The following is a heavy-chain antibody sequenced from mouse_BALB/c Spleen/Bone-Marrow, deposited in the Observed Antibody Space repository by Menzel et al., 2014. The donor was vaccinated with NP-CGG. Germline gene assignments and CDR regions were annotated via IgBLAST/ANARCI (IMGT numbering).Heavy chain of an antibody. CDR3: ARRAGAY. D-gene: IGHD3-3*01. V-gene: IGHV5-12-2*01. CDR1: GFTFSSYT. Sequence: EVQVVESGGGLVQPGGSLKLSCAASGFTFSSYTMSWVRQTPEKRLEWVAYISNGGGSTYYPDTVKGRFTISRDNAKNTLYLRMSSLKSEDTAMYYCARRAGAYWGQGTLVTVSA. CDR2: ISNGGGST. J-gene: IGHJ3*01.